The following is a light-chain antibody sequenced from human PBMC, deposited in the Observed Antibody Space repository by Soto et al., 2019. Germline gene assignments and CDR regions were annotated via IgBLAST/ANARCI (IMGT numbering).Light chain of an antibody. J-gene: IGKJ4*01. CDR1: QSLSSTY. Sequence: EIVLTQSPGTLSLSPGERATLSCRASQSLSSTYLARYQQKPGQAPRLLIYGASSRATGIPDRFIGSGSATDFTLTISRLEPEDFAVYHCQQYGNSPPTFGGGTKVEI. V-gene: IGKV3-20*01. CDR2: GAS. CDR3: QQYGNSPPT.